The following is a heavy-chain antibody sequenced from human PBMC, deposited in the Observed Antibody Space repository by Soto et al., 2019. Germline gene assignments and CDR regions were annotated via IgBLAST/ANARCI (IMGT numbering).Heavy chain of an antibody. J-gene: IGHJ3*02. CDR1: GFTFTTAW. CDR2: ISGSGGST. Sequence: GGSLRLSCAASGFTFTTAWINWVRQAPGKGLEWVSAISGSGGSTYYADSVKGRFTISRDNSKNTLYLHMNSLRAEDTAVYYCARVGMELESHRRRPIRPLDDAFDIWGQRRMVTVSS. V-gene: IGHV3-23*01. D-gene: IGHD1-7*01. CDR3: ARVGMELESHRRRPIRPLDDAFDI.